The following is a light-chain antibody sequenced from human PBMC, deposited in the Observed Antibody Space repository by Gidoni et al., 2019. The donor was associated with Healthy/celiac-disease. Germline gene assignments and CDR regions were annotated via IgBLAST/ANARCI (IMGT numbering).Light chain of an antibody. J-gene: IGKJ1*01. CDR1: QSISSY. CDR3: QQSYSTSVT. Sequence: DIQMTQSPSSLSASAGDRVTITCRASQSISSYLNWYQQKPGKAPKLLIYAASSLQSGVPSRFSGSGSGTDFTLTISSLQPEDFATYYCQQSYSTSVTFGQGTKVEIK. CDR2: AAS. V-gene: IGKV1-39*01.